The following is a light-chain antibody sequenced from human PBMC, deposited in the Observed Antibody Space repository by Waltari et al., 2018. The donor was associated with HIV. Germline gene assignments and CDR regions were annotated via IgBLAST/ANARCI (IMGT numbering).Light chain of an antibody. CDR1: QSLLYGSNNKNY. CDR2: WAS. J-gene: IGKJ2*01. CDR3: QQYYLVPYT. V-gene: IGKV4-1*01. Sequence: DVVMTQSPDSLTVSVGERATLNCKSSQSLLYGSNNKNYLAWYQKRPGHRPKLLIYWASTRQSGVPDLFSGSGSGTDFSLIISILQAEDVAVYYCQQYYLVPYTFGQGTKLEIK.